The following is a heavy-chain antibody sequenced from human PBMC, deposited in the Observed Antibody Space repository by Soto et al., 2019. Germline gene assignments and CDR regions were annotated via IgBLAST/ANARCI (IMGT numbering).Heavy chain of an antibody. CDR1: GGSFSGYY. CDR3: ARGLGGPYSSSWYWWY. V-gene: IGHV4-34*01. CDR2: INHSGST. Sequence: QVQLQQWGAGLLKPSETLSLTCAVYGGSFSGYYWSWIRQPPGKGLEWIGEINHSGSTNYNPSLKSRVTISVDTSKNQFSLKLSSVTAADTAVYYCARGLGGPYSSSWYWWYWGQGTLVTVSS. J-gene: IGHJ4*02. D-gene: IGHD6-13*01.